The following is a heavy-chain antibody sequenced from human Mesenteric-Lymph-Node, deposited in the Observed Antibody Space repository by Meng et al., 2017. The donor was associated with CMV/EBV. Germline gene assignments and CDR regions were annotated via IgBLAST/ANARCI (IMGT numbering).Heavy chain of an antibody. V-gene: IGHV3-23*01. Sequence: GESLKISCAASGFSFSTYVMTWVRQAPGKGLEWVSAIVGNGGRTYYADSVKGRFTISRDNSKNTLYLQMNSLRAEDTAVYYCALPYRVQWPEGYYLDYWGHGTLVTVSS. D-gene: IGHD6-19*01. J-gene: IGHJ4*01. CDR3: ALPYRVQWPEGYYLDY. CDR2: IVGNGGRT. CDR1: GFSFSTYV.